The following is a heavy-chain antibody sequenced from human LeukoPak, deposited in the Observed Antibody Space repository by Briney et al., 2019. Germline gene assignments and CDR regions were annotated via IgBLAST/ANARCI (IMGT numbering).Heavy chain of an antibody. D-gene: IGHD2-21*02. V-gene: IGHV4-34*01. CDR2: INHSGST. J-gene: IGHJ3*02. Sequence: SETLSLTCAVYGGSFSGYYWSWIRQPPGKGLEWIREINHSGSTNYNPSLKSRVTISVDTSKNQFSLKLSSVTAADTAVYYCARACGGDCYPADAFDIWGQGTMVTVSS. CDR3: ARACGGDCYPADAFDI. CDR1: GGSFSGYY.